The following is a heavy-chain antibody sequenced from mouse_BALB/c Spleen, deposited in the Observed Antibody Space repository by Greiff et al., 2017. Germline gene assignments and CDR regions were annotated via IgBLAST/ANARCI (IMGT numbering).Heavy chain of an antibody. CDR1: GYTFTDYN. D-gene: IGHD2-14*01. CDR3: ARSYYRYYYFDY. J-gene: IGHJ2*01. Sequence: EVKLMESGPELVKPGASVKISCKASGYTFTDYNMHWVKQSHGKSLEWIGYIYPYNGGTGYNQKFKSKATLTVDNSSSTAYMELRSLTSEDSAVYYCARSYYRYYYFDYWGQGTTLTVSS. V-gene: IGHV1S29*02. CDR2: IYPYNGGT.